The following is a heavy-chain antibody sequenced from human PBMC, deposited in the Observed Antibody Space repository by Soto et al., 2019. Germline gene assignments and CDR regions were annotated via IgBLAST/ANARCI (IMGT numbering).Heavy chain of an antibody. CDR3: ARAYEGDYFDY. J-gene: IGHJ4*02. Sequence: QVQLVESGGGVVQPGRSLRLSCAASGLTFSSYAMHWVRQAPGKGLEWVAVISYDGSNKYYADSVKGRFTISRDNSKNTLYLQMNSLRAEETAVYYCARAYEGDYFDYWGQGTLFTVSS. D-gene: IGHD3-16*01. CDR2: ISYDGSNK. CDR1: GLTFSSYA. V-gene: IGHV3-30-3*01.